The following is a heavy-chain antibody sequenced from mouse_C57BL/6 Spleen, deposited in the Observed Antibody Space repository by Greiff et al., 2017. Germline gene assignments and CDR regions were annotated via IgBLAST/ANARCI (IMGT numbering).Heavy chain of an antibody. CDR2: INPNNGGT. J-gene: IGHJ4*01. CDR3: ARDTTVDQPGAMDY. CDR1: GYTFTDYN. V-gene: IGHV1-22*01. D-gene: IGHD1-1*01. Sequence: VQLQQSGPELVKPGASVKMSCKASGYTFTDYNMHWVKQSPGKSLEWIGYINPNNGGTSYNQKFKGKATLTVNKSSSTAYMELRSLTSEDSAVYYCARDTTVDQPGAMDYWGQGTSVTVSS.